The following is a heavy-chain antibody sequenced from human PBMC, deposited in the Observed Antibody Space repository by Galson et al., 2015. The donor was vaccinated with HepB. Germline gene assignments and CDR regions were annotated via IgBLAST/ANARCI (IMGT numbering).Heavy chain of an antibody. CDR1: GYTFTGYY. J-gene: IGHJ3*02. D-gene: IGHD3-22*01. V-gene: IGHV1-2*02. CDR2: ISPISGGT. CDR3: ARVQYYYDSSGYYHDAAFDI. Sequence: SVKVSCKASGYTFTGYYIHWVRQAPGQGLEWMGWISPISGGTNYAQKFQGRVTMTRDTSISTAYMELSRLRSDDTAVYYCARVQYYYDSSGYYHDAAFDIWGQGTMVTVSS.